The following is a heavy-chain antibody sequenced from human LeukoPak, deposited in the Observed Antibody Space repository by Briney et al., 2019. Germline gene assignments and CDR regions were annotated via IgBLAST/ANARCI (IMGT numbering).Heavy chain of an antibody. CDR2: IKQDGSEK. Sequence: GGSLRLSCAASGFTFSSYWMSWVRQAPGKGLEWVANIKQDGSEKYYVDSVKGRFTISRDNAKNSLYLQMNSLRAEDTAVYYCARAVLLWFGELLSDAFDIWGQGTMVAVSS. D-gene: IGHD3-10*01. V-gene: IGHV3-7*01. CDR1: GFTFSSYW. J-gene: IGHJ3*02. CDR3: ARAVLLWFGELLSDAFDI.